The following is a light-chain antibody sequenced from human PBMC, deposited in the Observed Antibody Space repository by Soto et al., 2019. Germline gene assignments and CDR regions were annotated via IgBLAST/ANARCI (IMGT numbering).Light chain of an antibody. CDR1: PTVIYRSHNKNY. CDR2: WAS. CDR3: QQYHTTPPT. V-gene: IGKV4-1*01. Sequence: IVMTRCRDSVSMSLTDGSTINSKPTPTVIYRSHNKNYLAWYQQKPGQPPKVLIYWASTRESGVPDRITGSGTEADFTLTFRSPQAEDVAVYSCQQYHTTPPTFGGGTKV. J-gene: IGKJ4*01.